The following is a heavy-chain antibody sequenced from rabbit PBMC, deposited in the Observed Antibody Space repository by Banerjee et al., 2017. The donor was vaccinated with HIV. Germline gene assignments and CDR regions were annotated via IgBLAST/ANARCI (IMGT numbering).Heavy chain of an antibody. CDR2: IYTGSGST. J-gene: IGHJ2*01. Sequence: QSLEESGGDLVKPGASLTLTCKASGFSFSTSKDMCWVRQAPGKGLEWIACIYTGSGSTYYARWAKGRFTISKTSSTTVTLQMTSLTAADTATYFCARGAYSGAFSGYAFDPWGPGTLVTVS. CDR3: ARGAYSGAFSGYAFDP. CDR1: GFSFSTSKD. V-gene: IGHV1S40*01. D-gene: IGHD4-1*01.